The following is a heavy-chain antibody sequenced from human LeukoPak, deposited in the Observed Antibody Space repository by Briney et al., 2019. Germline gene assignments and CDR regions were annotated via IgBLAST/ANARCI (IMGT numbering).Heavy chain of an antibody. Sequence: PGGSLRLSCGASGFIFDTYDMYWVRQAPGKGLEWVAFIRSDGYHTYYADSVKGRFTITRDNSKNTLYLQMNSLRLEDMAVYYCAKPSGSGVDYWGRGTRVTVSS. J-gene: IGHJ4*02. CDR3: AKPSGSGVDY. CDR2: IRSDGYHT. D-gene: IGHD1-26*01. CDR1: GFIFDTYD. V-gene: IGHV3-30*02.